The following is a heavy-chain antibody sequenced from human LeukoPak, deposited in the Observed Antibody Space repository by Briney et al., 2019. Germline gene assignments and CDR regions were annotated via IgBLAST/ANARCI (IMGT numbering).Heavy chain of an antibody. CDR2: ISYDGSNK. D-gene: IGHD4-17*01. CDR1: GFTFRNYG. J-gene: IGHJ4*02. V-gene: IGHV3-30*18. Sequence: GGSLRLSCAASGFTFRNYGMHWVRQAPGKGLEWVAVISYDGSNKYYADSVKGRFTISRDNSKNTLYLQMNSLRAEDTAVYYCAKDLYDYGDLPTDSLGYWGQGTLVTVSS. CDR3: AKDLYDYGDLPTDSLGY.